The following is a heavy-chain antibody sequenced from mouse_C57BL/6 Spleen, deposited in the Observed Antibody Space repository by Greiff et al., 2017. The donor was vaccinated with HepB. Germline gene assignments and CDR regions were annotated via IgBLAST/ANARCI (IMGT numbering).Heavy chain of an antibody. D-gene: IGHD3-2*02. CDR3: ASAGTQLRLLDY. J-gene: IGHJ2*01. CDR1: GYTFTSYW. Sequence: QVQLQQPGAELVRPGSSVKLSCKASGYTFTSYWMHWVKQRPIQGLEWIGNIDPSDSETHYNQKFKDKATLTVDKSSSTAYMQLSSLTSEDSAVYYCASAGTQLRLLDYWGQGTTLTVSS. CDR2: IDPSDSET. V-gene: IGHV1-52*01.